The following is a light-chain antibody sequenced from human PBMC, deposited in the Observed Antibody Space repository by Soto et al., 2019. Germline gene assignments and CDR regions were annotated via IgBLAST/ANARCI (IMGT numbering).Light chain of an antibody. CDR2: SVS. Sequence: EIVLTQSPGILSLSPGERATLSCRASQTLNRNYLAWYQQKPGQAPRVVIYSVSVRATGIPDRFSGSGSGTNFTLPISGLEPEDSAVYYCQQYDISPRTYGQGPKVEI. CDR3: QQYDISPRT. CDR1: QTLNRNY. V-gene: IGKV3-20*01. J-gene: IGKJ1*01.